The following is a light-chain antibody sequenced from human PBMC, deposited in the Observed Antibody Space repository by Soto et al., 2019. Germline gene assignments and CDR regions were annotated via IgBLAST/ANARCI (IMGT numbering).Light chain of an antibody. V-gene: IGKV3-15*01. CDR3: QQYGSSPRT. CDR1: QSVSSN. CDR2: GAS. Sequence: EIVMTQSPATLSVSPGERATLSCRASQSVSSNLAWYQQKPGQAPRLPIYGASTRVTGIPARFSGSGSGTEFTLTISSLQSEDFAVYYCQQYGSSPRTFGQGTRLEIK. J-gene: IGKJ5*01.